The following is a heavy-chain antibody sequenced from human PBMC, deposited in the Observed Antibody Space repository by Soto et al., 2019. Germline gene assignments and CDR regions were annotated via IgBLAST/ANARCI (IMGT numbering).Heavy chain of an antibody. Sequence: ASVKVSCKASGYTFTGYYMHWVRQAPGQGLEWMGWINPNSGGTNYAQKFQGWVTMTRDTSISTAYMELSRLRSEDTAVYYCARAYCGGDCAFDYRAQRTLVTGSS. D-gene: IGHD2-21*02. V-gene: IGHV1-2*04. CDR3: ARAYCGGDCAFDY. J-gene: IGHJ4*02. CDR2: INPNSGGT. CDR1: GYTFTGYY.